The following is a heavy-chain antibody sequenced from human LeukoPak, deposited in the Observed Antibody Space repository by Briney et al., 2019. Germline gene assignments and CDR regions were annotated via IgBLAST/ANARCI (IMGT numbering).Heavy chain of an antibody. CDR3: ARGASGYSYG. CDR1: GGSFSGYY. V-gene: IGHV4-34*01. D-gene: IGHD5-18*01. J-gene: IGHJ4*02. CDR2: INHSGST. Sequence: SETLSLTCAVYGGSFSGYYWSWIRQPPGKGLEWIGEINHSGSTNYNPSLKSRVTISVDTSKNQFSLKLSSVTAADTAVYYCARGASGYSYGWGQGTLVTVSS.